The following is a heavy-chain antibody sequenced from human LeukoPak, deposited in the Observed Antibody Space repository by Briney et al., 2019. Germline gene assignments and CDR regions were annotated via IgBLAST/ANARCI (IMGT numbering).Heavy chain of an antibody. V-gene: IGHV4-39*07. Sequence: PSETLSLTCTVSGGSISSSSYYWGWIRQPPGKGLEWIGSIYYSGSTYYNPSLKSRVTISVDRSKNQFSLKLSSVTTADTAVYYCASVPAAIDYYYYMDVWGKGTTVTVSS. CDR1: GGSISSSSYY. D-gene: IGHD2-2*02. CDR2: IYYSGST. J-gene: IGHJ6*03. CDR3: ASVPAAIDYYYYMDV.